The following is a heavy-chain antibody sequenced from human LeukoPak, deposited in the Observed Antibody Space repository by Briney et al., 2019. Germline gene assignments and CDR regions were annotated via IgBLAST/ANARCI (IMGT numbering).Heavy chain of an antibody. CDR1: GFTFGTDW. V-gene: IGHV3-74*01. J-gene: IGHJ4*02. Sequence: PGGALRLSCAASGFTFGTDWMNWVRQAPGKGLVWVSRINSDGCSISYADSVKGRFTISRDNAKNTLYLQMNSLRAEDTAVYYCGGGGYLLDYWGQGTLVTVSS. D-gene: IGHD1-26*01. CDR2: INSDGCSI. CDR3: GGGGYLLDY.